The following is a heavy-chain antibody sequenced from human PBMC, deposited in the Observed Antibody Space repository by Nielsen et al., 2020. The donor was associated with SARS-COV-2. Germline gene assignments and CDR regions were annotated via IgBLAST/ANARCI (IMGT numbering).Heavy chain of an antibody. Sequence: SETLSLTCAVSGGSISSSNWWSWVRQPPGNGLEWIGEIYHSGSTNYNPSLKSRVTISVDTSKNQFSLKLSSVTAADTAVYYCAREGYSSSSKGRHFDYWGQGTLVTVSS. J-gene: IGHJ4*02. V-gene: IGHV4-4*02. D-gene: IGHD6-6*01. CDR2: IYHSGST. CDR3: AREGYSSSSKGRHFDY. CDR1: GGSISSSNW.